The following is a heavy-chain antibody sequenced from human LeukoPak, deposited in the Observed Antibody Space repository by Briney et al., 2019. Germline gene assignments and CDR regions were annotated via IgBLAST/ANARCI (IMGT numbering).Heavy chain of an antibody. Sequence: SETLSLTCTVSGCSISSYYWSWIRQPPGRGLEWIGYIYYSGSTNYNPSLKSRVTISVDTSKNQFSLKLSSVTAADTAVYYRARPGGWGAFDMWGQATMVTVSS. D-gene: IGHD6-19*01. V-gene: IGHV4-59*08. J-gene: IGHJ3*02. CDR3: ARPGGWGAFDM. CDR2: IYYSGST. CDR1: GCSISSYY.